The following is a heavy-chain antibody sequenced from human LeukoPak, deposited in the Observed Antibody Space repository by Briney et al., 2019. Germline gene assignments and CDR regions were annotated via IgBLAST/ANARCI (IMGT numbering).Heavy chain of an antibody. CDR3: ARGSMIVVVRDSDWYFDL. J-gene: IGHJ2*01. V-gene: IGHV1-2*02. D-gene: IGHD3-22*01. Sequence: GASVKVSCKASGYTFTGYYMHWVRQASGQGLEWMGWINPNSGGTNYAQKFQGRVTMTRDTSISTAYMELSRLRSDDTAVYYCARGSMIVVVRDSDWYFDLWGRGTLVTVSS. CDR2: INPNSGGT. CDR1: GYTFTGYY.